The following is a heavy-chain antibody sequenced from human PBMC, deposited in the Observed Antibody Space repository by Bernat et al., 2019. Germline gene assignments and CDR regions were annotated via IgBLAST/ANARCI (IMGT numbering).Heavy chain of an antibody. Sequence: QVQLVESGGGVVQPGRSLRLSCAASGFTFSSDGMHWGRQAPGKGMVWVAVIWYDGSNKYYADSVKGRFTISRDNYKNTLPLQMNSLRAGDTAVYYCERDSISQAADLDCWGQGTLVTVSS. J-gene: IGHJ4*02. D-gene: IGHD6-13*01. CDR2: IWYDGSNK. V-gene: IGHV3-33*01. CDR3: ERDSISQAADLDC. CDR1: GFTFSSDG.